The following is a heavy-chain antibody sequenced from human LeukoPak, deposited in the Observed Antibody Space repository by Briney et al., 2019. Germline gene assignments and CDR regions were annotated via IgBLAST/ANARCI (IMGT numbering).Heavy chain of an antibody. D-gene: IGHD2-21*01. Sequence: ASVKVSCKASGYTFTGYYMHWVRQAPGQGLAWMGWINPNSGGTNYAQKFQGRVTLTRDTSITTVYMELSRLSSDDTAVYYCARDIVVVSDTRGFDYWGQGTLVTVSS. CDR3: ARDIVVVSDTRGFDY. CDR2: INPNSGGT. V-gene: IGHV1-2*02. CDR1: GYTFTGYY. J-gene: IGHJ4*02.